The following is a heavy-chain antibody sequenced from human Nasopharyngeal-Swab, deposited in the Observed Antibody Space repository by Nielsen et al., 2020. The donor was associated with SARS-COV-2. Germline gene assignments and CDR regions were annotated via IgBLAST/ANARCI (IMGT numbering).Heavy chain of an antibody. D-gene: IGHD2/OR15-2a*01. J-gene: IGHJ4*02. V-gene: IGHV4-34*01. CDR2: INHSGST. CDR1: GGSFSGYY. CDR3: ARGFLSMAGLRLTVHFDY. Sequence: SETLSLTCAVYGGSFSGYYWSWIRQPPGKGLEWIGEINHSGSTNYNPSLKGRVTISVDTSKNQFSLKLSSVTAADTAVYYCARGFLSMAGLRLTVHFDYWGQGTLVTVSS.